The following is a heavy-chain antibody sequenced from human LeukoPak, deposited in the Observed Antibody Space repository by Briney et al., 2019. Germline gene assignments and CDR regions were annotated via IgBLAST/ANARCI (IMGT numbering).Heavy chain of an antibody. CDR1: GGTFSSYA. D-gene: IGHD5-12*01. CDR3: ARGYSDNDNLYHYYLDV. V-gene: IGHV1-69*06. J-gene: IGHJ6*03. Sequence: ASVKVSCKASGGTFSSYAISWVRQAPGQGLEWMGGIIPIFRTTNYAQKFQGRVTITADKSTSTAYMELSSLTSEDTAVYYCARGYSDNDNLYHYYLDVWGKGTTVTVSS. CDR2: IIPIFRTT.